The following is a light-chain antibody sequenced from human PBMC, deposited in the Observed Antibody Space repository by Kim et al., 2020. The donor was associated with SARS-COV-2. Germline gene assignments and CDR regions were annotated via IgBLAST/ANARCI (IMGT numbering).Light chain of an antibody. V-gene: IGLV2-11*01. J-gene: IGLJ2*01. CDR2: DVS. Sequence: PGQSVTISCTGTSSDVGGYNYVSWYQQHPSKAPKLMIYDVSKRPSGVPDRFSGSKSGNTASLTISGLQAEDEADYYCCSYAGSSVFGGGTQLTVL. CDR1: SSDVGGYNY. CDR3: CSYAGSSV.